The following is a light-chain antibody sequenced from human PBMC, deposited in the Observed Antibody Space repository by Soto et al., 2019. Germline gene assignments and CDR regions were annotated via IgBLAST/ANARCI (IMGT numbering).Light chain of an antibody. CDR3: QQYNNWPQT. Sequence: EIVMTHSPATLSVSPGERATLSCRASQSVSSNLAWYQQKPGQAPRLLIYGASTRATGIPARFSGSGSGTEFTLTISSLQSVDFAVYYCQQYNNWPQTFGQGTKVEIK. CDR2: GAS. J-gene: IGKJ1*01. CDR1: QSVSSN. V-gene: IGKV3-15*01.